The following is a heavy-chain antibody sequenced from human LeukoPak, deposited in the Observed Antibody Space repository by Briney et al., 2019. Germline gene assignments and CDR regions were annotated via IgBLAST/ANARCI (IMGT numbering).Heavy chain of an antibody. CDR3: ARVRGRSPGHFDY. Sequence: ASVNVSCTASGYTLTGYYVHWVRQAPGQGLEWMGRINPSRGGTNYAQKFRGWVTMTRDTYISTAYMELSRLRSDDTAVYYCARVRGRSPGHFDYWGQGTLVTVSS. CDR2: INPSRGGT. V-gene: IGHV1-2*04. D-gene: IGHD1-14*01. CDR1: GYTLTGYY. J-gene: IGHJ4*02.